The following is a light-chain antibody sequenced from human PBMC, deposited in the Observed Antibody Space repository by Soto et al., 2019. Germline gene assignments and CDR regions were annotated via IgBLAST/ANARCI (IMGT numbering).Light chain of an antibody. Sequence: QSALTQPASVSGSPGQSITISCTGTSSDVGGYNYVSWYQQHPGKAPKLMIFDFNSRPSGVSNRFSGSKSGHTASLTISGLQAEDEADYYCSTYTSSRTRVFGAGTKLTVL. CDR1: SSDVGGYNY. CDR2: DFN. J-gene: IGLJ1*01. CDR3: STYTSSRTRV. V-gene: IGLV2-14*03.